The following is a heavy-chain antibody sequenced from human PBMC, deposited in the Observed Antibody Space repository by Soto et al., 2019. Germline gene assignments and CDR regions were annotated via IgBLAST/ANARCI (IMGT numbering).Heavy chain of an antibody. J-gene: IGHJ4*02. Sequence: QVQLVQSGAEVKKPGSSVKVSCKASGGTFSSYTISWVRQAPGQGLEWMGRIIPILGIANYAQKFQGRVTITADKSTSTAYMELSSLRSEDTAVYSCVRGIAAAGNYWGQGTLVTVSS. V-gene: IGHV1-69*02. D-gene: IGHD6-13*01. CDR2: IIPILGIA. CDR1: GGTFSSYT. CDR3: VRGIAAAGNY.